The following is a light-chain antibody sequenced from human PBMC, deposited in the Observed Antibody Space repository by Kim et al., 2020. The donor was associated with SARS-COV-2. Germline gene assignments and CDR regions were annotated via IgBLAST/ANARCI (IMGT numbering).Light chain of an antibody. V-gene: IGLV3-25*03. J-gene: IGLJ3*02. CDR2: KDS. CDR1: VLPNQY. Sequence: SYELTQPPSVSVSPGQTARITCFGEVLPNQYAYGYRQKPGQPPVLVLYKDSERPSGIPERFTGSNSGTTVTLTITGVQAEDEADYYCQSGGSSGISVFGGGTQLTVL. CDR3: QSGGSSGISV.